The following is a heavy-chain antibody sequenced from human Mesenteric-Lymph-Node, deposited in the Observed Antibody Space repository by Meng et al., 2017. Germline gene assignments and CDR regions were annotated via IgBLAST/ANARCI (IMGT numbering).Heavy chain of an antibody. CDR1: GDMVSGNGVA. J-gene: IGHJ4*02. D-gene: IGHD6-13*01. V-gene: IGHV6-1*01. Sequence: QGQLHQSGPVTVTPSQTLSVTCAISGDMVSGNGVAWNWIRQSPSRGLEWLGRTYYRSKWYNEYAVSVKSRIGINADTAKNQFSLQLNSVTPEDTAVYYCARAADSSLDYWGQGTLVTVSS. CDR2: TYYRSKWYN. CDR3: ARAADSSLDY.